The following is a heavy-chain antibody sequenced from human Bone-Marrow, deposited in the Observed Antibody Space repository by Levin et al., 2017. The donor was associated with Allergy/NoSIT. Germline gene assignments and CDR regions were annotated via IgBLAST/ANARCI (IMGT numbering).Heavy chain of an antibody. CDR1: GLSFSNYD. CDR2: ISGGSSRI. V-gene: IGHV3-21*06. Sequence: PGGSLRLSCAASGLSFSNYDMNWVRQAPGKGLEWVSSISGGSSRIYYADSVRGRFTISRDNAKNSLYLQMNSLRVEDTAVYYCASWAMFYYDGSDFDYFYYGMDVWGQGTTVTVSS. J-gene: IGHJ6*02. CDR3: ASWAMFYYDGSDFDYFYYGMDV. D-gene: IGHD3-16*01.